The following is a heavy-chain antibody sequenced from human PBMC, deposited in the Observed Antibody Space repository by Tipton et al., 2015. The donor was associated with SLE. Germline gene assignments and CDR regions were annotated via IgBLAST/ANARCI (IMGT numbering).Heavy chain of an antibody. D-gene: IGHD6-13*01. Sequence: TLSLTCTVSGGSISSGYYWGWVRQPPGKGLEWIGSIYYSGSTYYNPSLKSRVTISVDTSKNQFSLKLSSVTAADTAVYYCAKQMRAAAGTGAFDIWGKGTTVTVSS. J-gene: IGHJ6*04. V-gene: IGHV4-38-2*02. CDR1: GGSISSGYY. CDR3: AKQMRAAAGTGAFDI. CDR2: IYYSGST.